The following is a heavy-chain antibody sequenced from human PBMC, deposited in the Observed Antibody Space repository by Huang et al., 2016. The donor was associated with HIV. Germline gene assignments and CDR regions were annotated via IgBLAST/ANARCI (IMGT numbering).Heavy chain of an antibody. D-gene: IGHD1-26*01. CDR3: VKGFFYREFDH. Sequence: EVQLLESGGGLVEPGGSLRLSCAVSGFTFKNYAMSWVRQAPGKGLEGVSGISKSGAGTYYADAVKGRFTISRDNAKSTLYLHMNTPRVEDTAVYYCVKGFFYREFDHWGQGTLVAVSS. CDR2: ISKSGAGT. J-gene: IGHJ4*02. V-gene: IGHV3-23*01. CDR1: GFTFKNYA.